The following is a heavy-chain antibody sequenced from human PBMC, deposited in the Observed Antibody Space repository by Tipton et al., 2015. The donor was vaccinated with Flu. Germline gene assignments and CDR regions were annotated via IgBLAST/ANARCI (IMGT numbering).Heavy chain of an antibody. D-gene: IGHD4-23*01. V-gene: IGHV5-51*01. Sequence: QLVQSGAEVKKPGESLKISCKASGYTFASYWIGWARQLPGKGLEWMGIIYPADSDTRYSPSFQGQVTISAAKSISSAYLQWSSLKASVAAMYYCGVEGYGGSMSYFDYWGQGTLVTVSS. CDR2: IYPADSDT. CDR1: GYTFASYW. CDR3: GVEGYGGSMSYFDY. J-gene: IGHJ4*02.